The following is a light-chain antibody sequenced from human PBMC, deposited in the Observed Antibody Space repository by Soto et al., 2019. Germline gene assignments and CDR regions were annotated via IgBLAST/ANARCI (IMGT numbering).Light chain of an antibody. J-gene: IGLJ1*01. CDR3: KSYRSSDTLV. Sequence: QSALTQPASVSGSPGQSITISCTGTNSDVGGYNYVSWYQQRPGKAPKLLIYEVSNRPSGVSNRFSGSRSGNTASLTISGLQAEDEADYFCKSYRSSDTLVFGSGTKVTVL. CDR1: NSDVGGYNY. V-gene: IGLV2-14*01. CDR2: EVS.